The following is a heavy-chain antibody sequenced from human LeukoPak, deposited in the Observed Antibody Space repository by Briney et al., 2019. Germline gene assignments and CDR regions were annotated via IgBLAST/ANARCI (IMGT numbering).Heavy chain of an antibody. CDR2: ISSSSSTI. D-gene: IGHD4-17*01. Sequence: GGSLRLSCAASGFTFSSYSMNWVRQAPGKGLEWVSYISSSSSTIYYADSVKGQFTISRDNAKNSLYLQMNSLRAEDTAVYYCARDDYGDYAWWYFDLWGRGTLVTVSS. J-gene: IGHJ2*01. CDR1: GFTFSSYS. CDR3: ARDDYGDYAWWYFDL. V-gene: IGHV3-48*01.